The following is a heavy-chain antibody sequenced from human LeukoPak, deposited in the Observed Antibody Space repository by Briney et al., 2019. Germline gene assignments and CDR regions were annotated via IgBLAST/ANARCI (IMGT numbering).Heavy chain of an antibody. Sequence: SVKVSCKASGGTFSSYTISWVRQAPGQGLEWMGRIIPILGIANYAQKFQGRVTITADKSTSTAYMELSSLRSEDTAVYYCARGGKATSPSAFDYWGQGTLVTVSS. CDR2: IIPILGIA. J-gene: IGHJ4*02. CDR1: GGTFSSYT. D-gene: IGHD4-11*01. V-gene: IGHV1-69*02. CDR3: ARGGKATSPSAFDY.